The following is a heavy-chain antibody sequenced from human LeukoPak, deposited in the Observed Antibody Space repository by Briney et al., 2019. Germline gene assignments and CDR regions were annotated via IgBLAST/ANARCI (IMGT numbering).Heavy chain of an antibody. D-gene: IGHD3-9*01. V-gene: IGHV4-59*08. J-gene: IGHJ4*02. CDR2: IYYSGST. Sequence: PSETLSLTCTVSGGSISSYYWSWIRQPPGKGLEWIGYIYYSGSTNYNPSFKSRVTISVDTSKNQFSLKLSSVTAADTAVYYCARRGILTGYYFFDYWGQGTLVTVSS. CDR3: ARRGILTGYYFFDY. CDR1: GGSISSYY.